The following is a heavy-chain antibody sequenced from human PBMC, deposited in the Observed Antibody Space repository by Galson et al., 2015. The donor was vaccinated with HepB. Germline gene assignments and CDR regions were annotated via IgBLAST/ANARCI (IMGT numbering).Heavy chain of an antibody. D-gene: IGHD6-6*01. J-gene: IGHJ4*01. CDR3: ATARYSTSPPDN. CDR2: ISGYNGNT. V-gene: IGHV1-18*01. CDR1: GYTFTKFG. Sequence: SVKVSCKASGYTFTKFGISWVRQAPGQGLEWMAWISGYNGNTNYAQKFQGRVTMTTDTSTSTAYMELRSLTSDDTAVYYCATARYSTSPPDNWGHGTLVTVSS.